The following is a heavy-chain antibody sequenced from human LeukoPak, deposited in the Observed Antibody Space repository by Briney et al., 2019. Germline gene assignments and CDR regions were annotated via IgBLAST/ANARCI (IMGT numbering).Heavy chain of an antibody. CDR2: ISGSGGST. Sequence: PGGSLRLSCAASGFTFSSYAMSWVRQAPGKGLEWVSGISGSGGSTYYADSVKGRFTISRDNSKNTLYLQMNSLRAEDTAVYYCASMVRGVITELDYWGQGTLVTVSS. CDR1: GFTFSSYA. V-gene: IGHV3-23*01. J-gene: IGHJ4*02. D-gene: IGHD3-10*01. CDR3: ASMVRGVITELDY.